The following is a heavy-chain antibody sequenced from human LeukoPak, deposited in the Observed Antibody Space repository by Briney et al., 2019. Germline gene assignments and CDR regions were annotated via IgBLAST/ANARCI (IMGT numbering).Heavy chain of an antibody. CDR1: GGSISSGNYY. CDR3: AGGTMVRGAYYYYYMDV. CDR2: IYTSGST. Sequence: SQTLSLTCTVSGGSISSGNYYWSWIRQPAGKRLEWIGRIYTSGSTNYNPSLKSRVTISGDTSKNQFSLKLSSVTAADTAVYYCAGGTMVRGAYYYYYMDVWGKGTTVTISS. V-gene: IGHV4-61*02. D-gene: IGHD3-10*01. J-gene: IGHJ6*03.